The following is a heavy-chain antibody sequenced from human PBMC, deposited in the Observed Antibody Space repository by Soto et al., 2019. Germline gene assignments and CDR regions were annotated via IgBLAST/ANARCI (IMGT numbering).Heavy chain of an antibody. V-gene: IGHV3-9*01. J-gene: IGHJ4*02. CDR3: AKDTGPN. Sequence: GGSLRLSCAASGFTFDNYAMHWVRQAPGRGLEWVSGISWNSNTIAYADSVKGRFTISRDNAKNSLYLQMNSLRAEDTAFYYCAKDTGPNWGQGTLVTVSS. CDR1: GFTFDNYA. CDR2: ISWNSNTI.